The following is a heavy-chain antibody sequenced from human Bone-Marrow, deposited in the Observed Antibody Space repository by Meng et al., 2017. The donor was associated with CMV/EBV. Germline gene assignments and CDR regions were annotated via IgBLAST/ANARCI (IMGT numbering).Heavy chain of an antibody. J-gene: IGHJ5*02. CDR1: GYTFTSFD. CDR3: ARGKISQGFLLES. D-gene: IGHD3-3*01. V-gene: IGHV1-8*01. CDR2: MNPNSGDT. Sequence: ASVKVSCKTSGYTFTSFDINWVRQATGQGLEWMGWMNPNSGDTGYAQKFQGRVTMTRNTSISTAYMELSSLRSEDTALYYCARGKISQGFLLESWGQGTLVTVSS.